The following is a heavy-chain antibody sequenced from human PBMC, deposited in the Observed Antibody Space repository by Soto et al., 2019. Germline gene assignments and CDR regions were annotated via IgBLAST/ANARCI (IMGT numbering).Heavy chain of an antibody. CDR1: GYTFTSYD. Sequence: QVQLVQSGAEVKKPGASVKVSCKASGYTFTSYDINWVRQAAGQGLEWMGWMNPNSVNTGYAKKFQGRVTMTRNTSISTAYMELNSLRSEDTAVYYCARGSLVAASEFDYWGQGTLVTVSS. J-gene: IGHJ4*02. CDR2: MNPNSVNT. V-gene: IGHV1-8*01. D-gene: IGHD5-12*01. CDR3: ARGSLVAASEFDY.